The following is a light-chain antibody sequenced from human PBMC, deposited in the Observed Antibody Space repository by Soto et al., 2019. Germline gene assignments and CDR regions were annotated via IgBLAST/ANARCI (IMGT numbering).Light chain of an antibody. CDR3: GAWDDRLTAYV. CDR2: DNY. Sequence: QSVLTQPPSLSAAPGQEVTISCSGSGSNVGYNSVSWYQQLPGTAPKLLIYDNYKRPSGIPARFSGSKSGTSASLGITGLQPGDEADYYCGAWDDRLTAYVFGSGTKLTVL. CDR1: GSNVGYNS. J-gene: IGLJ1*01. V-gene: IGLV1-51*01.